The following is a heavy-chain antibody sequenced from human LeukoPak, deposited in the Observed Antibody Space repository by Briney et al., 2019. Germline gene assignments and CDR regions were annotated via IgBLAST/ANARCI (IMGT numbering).Heavy chain of an antibody. D-gene: IGHD1-26*01. J-gene: IGHJ4*02. V-gene: IGHV3-23*01. CDR1: GGSFSGYY. Sequence: ETLSLTCAVYGGSFSGYYWSWIRQPPGKGLEWVSAISGSGFSTYYADSMKGRFTISRDNSKNTLYLQMNSLRAEDTAVYYCAKDRVGALLYFDFWGQGTLVTVSS. CDR3: AKDRVGALLYFDF. CDR2: ISGSGFST.